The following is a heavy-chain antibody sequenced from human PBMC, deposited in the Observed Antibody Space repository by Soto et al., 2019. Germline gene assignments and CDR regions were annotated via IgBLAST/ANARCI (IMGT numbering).Heavy chain of an antibody. Sequence: SETLSLTCTVSGGSISSYYWSWIRQPPGKGLEWIGYIYYSGSTNYNPSLKSRVTISVDTSKNQFSLKLSSVTAADTAVYYCARLGKYYQSLDSWGPGTLVTVSS. CDR1: GGSISSYY. V-gene: IGHV4-59*08. CDR2: IYYSGST. D-gene: IGHD2-2*01. J-gene: IGHJ5*01. CDR3: ARLGKYYQSLDS.